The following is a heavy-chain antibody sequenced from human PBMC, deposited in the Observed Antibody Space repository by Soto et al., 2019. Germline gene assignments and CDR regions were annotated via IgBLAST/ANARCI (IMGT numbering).Heavy chain of an antibody. CDR2: SYYSGST. CDR1: GGSISSGGYY. CDR3: ARGGMVRGLGMDV. V-gene: IGHV4-31*03. J-gene: IGHJ6*02. D-gene: IGHD3-10*01. Sequence: QVQLQESGPGLVKPSQTLSLTCTVSGGSISSGGYYWSWIRQHPGKGLEWIGYSYYSGSTYYNPSLKSRVTISVDTSKNQFSLKLSSVTAADTAVYYCARGGMVRGLGMDVWGQGTTVTVSS.